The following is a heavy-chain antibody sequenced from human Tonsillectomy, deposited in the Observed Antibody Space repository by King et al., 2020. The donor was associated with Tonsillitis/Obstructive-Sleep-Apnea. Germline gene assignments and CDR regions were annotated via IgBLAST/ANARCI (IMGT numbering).Heavy chain of an antibody. V-gene: IGHV5-10-1*01. CDR3: ASHGISVAGKDYFDY. Sequence: QVQSGAEVKKPGASLRISCKGSGYSFISYWITWVRQMPGNGLEWMGRIDPSDSYTNYSPSFQGHVTISSDKSINTAYLQWSSLKASDTAIYYCASHGISVAGKDYFDYWGQGTVVTVSS. J-gene: IGHJ4*02. D-gene: IGHD6-19*01. CDR1: GYSFISYW. CDR2: IDPSDSYT.